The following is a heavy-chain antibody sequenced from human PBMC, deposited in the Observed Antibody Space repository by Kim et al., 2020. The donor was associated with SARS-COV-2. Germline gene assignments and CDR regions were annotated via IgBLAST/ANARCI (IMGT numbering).Heavy chain of an antibody. CDR3: AGLRIFGVVNPRGAE. Sequence: SETLSLTCTVSGVSIISSSYYWGWIRPPPGKELEWIRGIYYSGSNYYNPSLKSRVTIYVDTYKNQFSLKLRSVTAADTAVYYCAGLRIFGVVNPRGAE. CDR1: GVSIISSSYY. J-gene: IGHJ1*01. D-gene: IGHD3-3*01. CDR2: IYYSGSN. V-gene: IGHV4-39*01.